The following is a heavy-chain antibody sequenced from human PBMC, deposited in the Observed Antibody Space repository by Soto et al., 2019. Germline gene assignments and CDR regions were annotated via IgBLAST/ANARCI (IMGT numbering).Heavy chain of an antibody. V-gene: IGHV4-39*07. CDR3: ARRITIFGVVIVFQAFDI. Sequence: SETLSLTCTVSGGSISSSSYYWGWIRQPPGKGLEWIGSINYSGSTYYNPSLKSRVTISVDTSKNQFSLKLSSVTAADTAVYYCARRITIFGVVIVFQAFDIWGQGTMVTVSS. D-gene: IGHD3-3*01. CDR2: INYSGST. CDR1: GGSISSSSYY. J-gene: IGHJ3*02.